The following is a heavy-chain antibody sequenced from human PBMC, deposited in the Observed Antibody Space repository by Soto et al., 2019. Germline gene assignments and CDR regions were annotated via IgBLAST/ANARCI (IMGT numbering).Heavy chain of an antibody. CDR1: GGSISSYY. CDR2: IYYSGST. J-gene: IGHJ6*02. CDR3: ARGGYCSGATCYLNYHYYYGMDV. V-gene: IGHV4-59*01. Sequence: QVQLQESGPGLVKPSETLSLTCTVSGGSISSYYWSWVRQPPGKGLEWIGYIYYSGSTNYNPSLESRVTMSVDTSKSQFSLKLSSVTAADTAVYYCARGGYCSGATCYLNYHYYYGMDVWGQGTTVTVSS. D-gene: IGHD2-15*01.